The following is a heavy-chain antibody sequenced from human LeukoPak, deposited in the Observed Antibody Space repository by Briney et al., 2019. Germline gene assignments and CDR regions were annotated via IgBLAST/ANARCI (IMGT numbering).Heavy chain of an antibody. D-gene: IGHD2-15*01. J-gene: IGHJ4*02. CDR3: ARGRYCSGGGCHYFDY. CDR2: IKQDGSEK. CDR1: GFTFNSYW. V-gene: IGHV3-7*01. Sequence: PGGSLRLSCAVSGFTFNSYWMSWVRQAPGEGLEWVANIKQDGSEKFYVDSVKGRFTISRDNAKNSLYLQMNSLRAEDTAVFYCARGRYCSGGGCHYFDYWGQGTLVTVSS.